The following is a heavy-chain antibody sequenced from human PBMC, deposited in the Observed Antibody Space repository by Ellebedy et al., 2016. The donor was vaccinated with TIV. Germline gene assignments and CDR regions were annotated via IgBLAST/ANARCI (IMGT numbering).Heavy chain of an antibody. CDR1: GYTLTELS. D-gene: IGHD3-22*01. V-gene: IGHV1-24*01. Sequence: AASVKVSCKVSGYTLTELSMHWVRQAPGKGLEWMGGFDPENGETIYAQKFQGRVTMTEDTSTDTADIELSSLRSEDTAVYYCATARNYDISGYYRFDYWGQGTRVTVSS. J-gene: IGHJ4*02. CDR3: ATARNYDISGYYRFDY. CDR2: FDPENGET.